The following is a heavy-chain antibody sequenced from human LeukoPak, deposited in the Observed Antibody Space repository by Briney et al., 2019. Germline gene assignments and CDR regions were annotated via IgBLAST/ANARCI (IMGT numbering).Heavy chain of an antibody. Sequence: PGGSLRLSCAASGFTFSSYSMNWVRQAPGKGLEWVSSISSRSSYIYYAESVKGRFTISRDNAKNSLYLQMKSLRAEDTAVYYCARDTAGGNMIVVVDYYYYYGMDVWGQGTTVTVSS. CDR3: ARDTAGGNMIVVVDYYYYYGMDV. J-gene: IGHJ6*02. CDR2: ISSRSSYI. D-gene: IGHD3-22*01. CDR1: GFTFSSYS. V-gene: IGHV3-21*01.